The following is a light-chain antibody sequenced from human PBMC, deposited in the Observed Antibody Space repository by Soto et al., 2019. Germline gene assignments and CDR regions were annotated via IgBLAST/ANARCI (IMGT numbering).Light chain of an antibody. V-gene: IGLV2-11*01. CDR3: CTDAGTYKV. Sequence: QSVLTQPRSVSGSPGQSVTISCTGTSSDVGAYNYVSWYQQHPGKAPKLMIYHVSKRPSGVPDRFSGSKSGNAASLTTSGLQAEDEADYYCCTDAGTYKVFGTGTKVTVL. J-gene: IGLJ1*01. CDR1: SSDVGAYNY. CDR2: HVS.